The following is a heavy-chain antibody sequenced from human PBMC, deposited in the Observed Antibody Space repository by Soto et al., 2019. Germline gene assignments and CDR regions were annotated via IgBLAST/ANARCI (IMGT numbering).Heavy chain of an antibody. J-gene: IGHJ5*02. CDR2: IDPSGYT. CDR1: GGSFSGYY. D-gene: IGHD3-3*01. V-gene: IGHV4-34*01. CDR3: ARVRDWFDP. Sequence: SETLSLTCAVYGGSFSGYYWNCIRQPPWKGLEWIGEIDPSGYTNYNPSLKSRVTISVDTSKNQFSLGLTSVTAADTSVYYCARVRDWFDPWGQGTLVTVSS.